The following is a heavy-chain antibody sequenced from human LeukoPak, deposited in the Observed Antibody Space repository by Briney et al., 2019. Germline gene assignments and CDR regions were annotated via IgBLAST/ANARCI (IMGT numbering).Heavy chain of an antibody. D-gene: IGHD1-14*01. Sequence: SETLSLTCTVSGRFVTSNHFYWLWVRQSRGKGLEWIVFIYFGGRTYYTPSLKSQVSISVDPSNNQFSLELTSVTAADTAVYYCASQRTTPEIDWWGQGTLVSVSS. CDR3: ASQRTTPEIDW. CDR1: GRFVTSNHFY. J-gene: IGHJ4*02. CDR2: IYFGGRT. V-gene: IGHV4-39*01.